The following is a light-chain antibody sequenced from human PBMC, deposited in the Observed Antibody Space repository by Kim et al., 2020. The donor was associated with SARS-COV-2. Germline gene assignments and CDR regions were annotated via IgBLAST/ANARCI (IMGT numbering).Light chain of an antibody. V-gene: IGKV1-27*01. CDR3: QKYNSALEGFT. CDR2: SAS. Sequence: DIQMTQSPSSLSASVGDRVTITCRASQGISNYLAWYQQKPGKAPKLLIYSASAVESGVPSRFSGSGSGTDFTLTISSLQPEDVATYYCQKYNSALEGFTFGPGTKVDIK. J-gene: IGKJ3*01. CDR1: QGISNY.